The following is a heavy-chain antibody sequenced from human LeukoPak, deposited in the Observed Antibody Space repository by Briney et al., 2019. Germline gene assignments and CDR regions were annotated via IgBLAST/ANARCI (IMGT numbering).Heavy chain of an antibody. Sequence: PGGSLRLSWAASGXTVSSNYLSWVRPAPGEGLEWVSVIYSGGSTYYADSVKGRFTISRDNSKNTLYLQMNSLRAEDTAVYYCARGMATILDYWGQGTLVTVSS. CDR2: IYSGGST. CDR1: GXTVSSNY. V-gene: IGHV3-53*01. D-gene: IGHD5-24*01. CDR3: ARGMATILDY. J-gene: IGHJ4*02.